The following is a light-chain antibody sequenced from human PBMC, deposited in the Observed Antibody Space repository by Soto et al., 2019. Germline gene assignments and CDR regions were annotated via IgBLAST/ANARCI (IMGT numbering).Light chain of an antibody. CDR2: EVY. J-gene: IGLJ1*01. Sequence: QSVLTQPPSASGSPGQSVTISCTGTSSDVGTYNYVSWYQHHPGKAPKLMIYEVYKRPSGVPDRFSGSKSGNTASLTVSGLQAEDEADYYCNSYTTLSNRVFGTGTKVTVL. CDR3: NSYTTLSNRV. CDR1: SSDVGTYNY. V-gene: IGLV2-8*01.